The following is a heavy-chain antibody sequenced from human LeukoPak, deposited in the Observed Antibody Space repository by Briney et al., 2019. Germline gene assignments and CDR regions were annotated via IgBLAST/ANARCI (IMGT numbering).Heavy chain of an antibody. V-gene: IGHV4-59*01. Sequence: PSETLSLTCTVSGGSIRSYYWSWIRQPPGKGLEWIGYIYYSGTTNSNPSLKSRVTISVDTAKSQFSLKLNSVTAADTAVYYCARTRTDIGQMVYESYFDLWSRGTLVTVSS. D-gene: IGHD2-8*01. J-gene: IGHJ2*01. CDR1: GGSIRSYY. CDR3: ARTRTDIGQMVYESYFDL. CDR2: IYYSGTT.